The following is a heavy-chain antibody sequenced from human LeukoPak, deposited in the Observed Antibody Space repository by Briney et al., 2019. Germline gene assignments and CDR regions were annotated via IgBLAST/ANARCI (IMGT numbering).Heavy chain of an antibody. CDR1: GGSIRRFY. CDR3: ARDRSSSWTRDWFDP. CDR2: IYNSAST. V-gene: IGHV4-4*07. J-gene: IGHJ5*02. D-gene: IGHD6-13*01. Sequence: PSETLSLTCTVSGGSIRRFYWSWIRQPAGKGLEWIGRIYNSASTNYNPSLKSRVTMSVDTSKNQFSLKLTSMTAADTAVDYCARDRSSSWTRDWFDPWGQGTLVTVSS.